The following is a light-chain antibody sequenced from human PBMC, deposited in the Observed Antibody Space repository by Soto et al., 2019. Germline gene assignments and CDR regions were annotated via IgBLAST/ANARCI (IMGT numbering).Light chain of an antibody. J-gene: IGKJ5*01. CDR2: GAS. CDR3: EQYNNWPIT. V-gene: IGKV3-15*01. CDR1: QNIGSN. Sequence: EIVMTQSPATLSVSPGERATLSCRASQNIGSNLAWYHQKPSQAPRPLIYGASTRATGIPARSSGSGSGTEVTLTISSLQSEDFAVYYCEQYNNWPITFGQGTRLEIK.